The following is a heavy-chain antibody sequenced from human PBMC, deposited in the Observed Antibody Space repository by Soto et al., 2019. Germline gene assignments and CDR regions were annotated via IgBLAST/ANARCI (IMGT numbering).Heavy chain of an antibody. CDR1: GGSFSRHA. J-gene: IGHJ5*02. CDR2: IIPMFGTT. D-gene: IGHD6-13*01. Sequence: QVQLVQSGSEVKMPGSSVKVSCKTSGGSFSRHAINWVRQAPGQGLEWMGGIIPMFGTTKYAQKFKGRVTISAEDSTSTAYMELSSLRSEDAAVYYCARAAIHGSSWYFGFDPWGQGTLVTFSS. V-gene: IGHV1-69*01. CDR3: ARAAIHGSSWYFGFDP.